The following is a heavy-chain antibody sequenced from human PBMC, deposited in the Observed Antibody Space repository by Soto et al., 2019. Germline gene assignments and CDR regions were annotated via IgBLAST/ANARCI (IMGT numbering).Heavy chain of an antibody. Sequence: EVQLLESGGGLVQPGGSLRLSCAASGFTFSSYAMSWVRQAPGKGLEWVSAIRGSGGSTYYADSVKGRFTISRDNSKNTLYLQMNSLRAEDTAVYYCANELVAATAFDYWGQGTLVTVSS. V-gene: IGHV3-23*01. CDR3: ANELVAATAFDY. CDR1: GFTFSSYA. J-gene: IGHJ4*02. CDR2: IRGSGGST. D-gene: IGHD2-15*01.